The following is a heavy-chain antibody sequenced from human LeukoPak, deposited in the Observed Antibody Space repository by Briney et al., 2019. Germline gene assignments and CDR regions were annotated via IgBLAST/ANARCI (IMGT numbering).Heavy chain of an antibody. J-gene: IGHJ3*02. V-gene: IGHV4-39*01. CDR2: IYYSGST. CDR3: ARRISSSWSGDAFDI. Sequence: PSETLSLTCTVSGGSISSSSYYWGWIRQPPGKGLEWIGSIYYSGSTYYNPSLKSRVTISVDTSKNQFSLKLSSVTAADTAVYYCARRISSSWSGDAFDIWGQGTMVTVSS. D-gene: IGHD6-13*01. CDR1: GGSISSSSYY.